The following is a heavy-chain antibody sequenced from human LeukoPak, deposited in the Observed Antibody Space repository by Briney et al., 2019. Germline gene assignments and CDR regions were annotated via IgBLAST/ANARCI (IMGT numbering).Heavy chain of an antibody. CDR2: IYSGGST. Sequence: GGSLRLSCAASGFTVSSNYMGWVRQAPGKGLEWVSVIYSGGSTYYADSVKGRFTISRDNSKNTLYLQMNSLRAEDTAVYYCARVERQRESYFDYWGQGTLVTVSS. D-gene: IGHD1-1*01. CDR3: ARVERQRESYFDY. CDR1: GFTVSSNY. V-gene: IGHV3-53*01. J-gene: IGHJ4*02.